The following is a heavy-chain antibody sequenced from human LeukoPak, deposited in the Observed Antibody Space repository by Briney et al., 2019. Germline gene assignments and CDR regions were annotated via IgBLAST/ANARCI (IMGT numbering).Heavy chain of an antibody. J-gene: IGHJ4*02. V-gene: IGHV3-21*01. CDR3: ARVDTATFDY. Sequence: GGSLRLSCAASGFTFSSYSMNWVRQAPGKGLEWVSSISSSRSYIYYADSVKGRFTISRDNAKNSLYLQMNSLRAEDTAVYYCARVDTATFDYWGQGTLVTVSS. CDR1: GFTFSSYS. CDR2: ISSSRSYI. D-gene: IGHD5-18*01.